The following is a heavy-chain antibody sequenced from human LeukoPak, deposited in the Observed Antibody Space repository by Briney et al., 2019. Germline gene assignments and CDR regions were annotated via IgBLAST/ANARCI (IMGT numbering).Heavy chain of an antibody. Sequence: ASVKVSCKASGYTFTSYDINWVRQATGQGLEWMGWMNPDSGNTGYAQKFQGRVTITADESTGTAYMELSSLRSEDTAVYYCATGSGSPLYYYGMDVWGQGTTVTVSS. CDR3: ATGSGSPLYYYGMDV. CDR2: MNPDSGNT. V-gene: IGHV1-8*01. D-gene: IGHD3-10*01. J-gene: IGHJ6*02. CDR1: GYTFTSYD.